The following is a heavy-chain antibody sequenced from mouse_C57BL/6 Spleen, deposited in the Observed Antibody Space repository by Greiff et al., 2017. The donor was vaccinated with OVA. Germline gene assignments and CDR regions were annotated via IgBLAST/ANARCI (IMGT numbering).Heavy chain of an antibody. V-gene: IGHV7-3*01. Sequence: EVQRVESGGGLVQPGGSLSLSCAASGFTFTDYYMSWVRQPPGKALEWLGIIRNKANGYTTEYSASVKGRFTLSRDTSQSILYLQRNAMRAEDSACYCCARWDNGYAMDYWGQGTSVTGSS. CDR2: IRNKANGYTT. CDR3: ARWDNGYAMDY. CDR1: GFTFTDYY. D-gene: IGHD1-3*01. J-gene: IGHJ4*01.